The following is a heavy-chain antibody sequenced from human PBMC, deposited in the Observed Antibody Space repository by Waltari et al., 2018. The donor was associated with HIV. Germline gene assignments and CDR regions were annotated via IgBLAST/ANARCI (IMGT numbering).Heavy chain of an antibody. CDR1: GFTFSNAW. D-gene: IGHD3-22*01. CDR3: TTDRAYYDSDGRRADY. Sequence: EVQLVESGGGLVKPGGSLRLSCAASGFTFSNAWMSWVRQAPGKGLEWVGRIKSKTDGGTTDYAAPVKGRFTISRDDSNNTLYLQMNSLKTEDTAVYYCTTDRAYYDSDGRRADYWGQGTLVTVSS. J-gene: IGHJ4*02. CDR2: IKSKTDGGTT. V-gene: IGHV3-15*01.